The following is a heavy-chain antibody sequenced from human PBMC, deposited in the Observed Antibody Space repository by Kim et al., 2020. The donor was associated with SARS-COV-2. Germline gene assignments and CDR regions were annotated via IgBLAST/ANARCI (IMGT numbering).Heavy chain of an antibody. D-gene: IGHD6-19*01. CDR2: ISYDGSNK. J-gene: IGHJ4*02. CDR3: ARDQAPTPPPIIAVAGAVDY. Sequence: GGSLRLSCAASGFTFSSYAMHWVRQAPGKGLEWVAVISYDGSNKYYADSVKGRFTISRDNSKNTLYLQMNSLRAEDTAVYYCARDQAPTPPPIIAVAGAVDYWGQGTLVTVSS. V-gene: IGHV3-30*04. CDR1: GFTFSSYA.